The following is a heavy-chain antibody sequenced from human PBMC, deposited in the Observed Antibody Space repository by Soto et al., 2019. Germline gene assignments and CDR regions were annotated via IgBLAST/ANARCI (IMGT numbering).Heavy chain of an antibody. CDR1: GYTFSNYG. V-gene: IGHV1-18*01. D-gene: IGHD2-2*01. CDR2: ISLYSDGT. CDR3: ARVVPGAEAWFGP. J-gene: IGHJ5*02. Sequence: ASVKVSCKTSGYTFSNYGITWVRQAPGQPLEWLGWISLYSDGTNYAQKFQGRVSMTTDTSTTTVYMELRSLRSDDTAVYYCARVVPGAEAWFGPWGQGTLVTVSS.